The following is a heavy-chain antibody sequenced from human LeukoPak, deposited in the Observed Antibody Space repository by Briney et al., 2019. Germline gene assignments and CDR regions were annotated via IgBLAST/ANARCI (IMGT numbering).Heavy chain of an antibody. CDR1: GDSINSLDL. CDR2: IRSNSDGGTI. J-gene: IGHJ5*02. V-gene: IGHV3-15*07. Sequence: ETLSLTCTVSGDSINSLDLWSWVRQAPGKGLEWVGRIRSNSDGGTIDYAAPVKGRFTLSRDDSKTTLYLQMNSLQTEDTAVYYCATDFYDSTWGQGTLVTVSS. D-gene: IGHD3-22*01. CDR3: ATDFYDST.